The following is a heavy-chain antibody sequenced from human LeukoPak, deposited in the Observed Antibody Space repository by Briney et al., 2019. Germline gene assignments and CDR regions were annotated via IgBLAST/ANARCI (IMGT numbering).Heavy chain of an antibody. V-gene: IGHV3-7*01. D-gene: IGHD6-13*01. CDR3: ARDREKQQLPQFFYYYYMDV. CDR1: GFSFTTYW. CDR2: INQDGTEK. J-gene: IGHJ6*03. Sequence: GGSLRLSCAASGFSFTTYWMSWVRQAQGKGLEWVANINQDGTEKYYVDSVKGRFTISRDNGKNSLYLQMNSLRVEDTAVYYCARDREKQQLPQFFYYYYMDVWGKGTTVTVSS.